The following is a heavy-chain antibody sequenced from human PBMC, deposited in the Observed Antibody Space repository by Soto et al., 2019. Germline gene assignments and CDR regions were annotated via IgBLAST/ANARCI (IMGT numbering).Heavy chain of an antibody. V-gene: IGHV3-49*04. CDR1: GFTFGDYA. J-gene: IGHJ6*02. CDR2: IRSKAYGGTT. Sequence: QPGGSLRLSCTASGFTFGDYAMSWVRQAPGKGLEWVGFIRSKAYGGTTEYAASVKGRFTISRDDSKSIAYLQMNSLKTEDTAVYYCTRYYDFWSGSWGYYYGMDVWGQGTTVTVSS. D-gene: IGHD3-3*01. CDR3: TRYYDFWSGSWGYYYGMDV.